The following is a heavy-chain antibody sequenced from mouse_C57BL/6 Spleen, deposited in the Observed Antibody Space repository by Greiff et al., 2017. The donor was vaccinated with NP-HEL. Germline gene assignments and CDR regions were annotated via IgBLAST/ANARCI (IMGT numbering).Heavy chain of an antibody. Sequence: EVMLVESGGGLVKPGGSLKLSCAASGFTFSDYGMHWVRQAPEKGLEWVAYISSGSSTIYYADTVKGRFTISRDNAKNTLFLQMTSLRSEDTAMYYCARPSFTTVVATDAMDYWGQGTSVTVSS. J-gene: IGHJ4*01. V-gene: IGHV5-17*01. CDR1: GFTFSDYG. D-gene: IGHD1-1*01. CDR3: ARPSFTTVVATDAMDY. CDR2: ISSGSSTI.